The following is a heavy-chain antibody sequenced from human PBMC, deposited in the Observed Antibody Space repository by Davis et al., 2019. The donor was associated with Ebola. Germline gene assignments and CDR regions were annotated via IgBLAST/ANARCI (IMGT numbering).Heavy chain of an antibody. CDR1: GGSISSSSYY. D-gene: IGHD6-13*01. Sequence: PSETLSFTCTVSGGSISSSSYYWGWIRQPPEKGLEWIGTMSYSGRTYYNPSLKSRLNISVGTSQNQFSLKVTSVTAADTAVYYCAKLKGAADLNWFDLWGQGTLVTVSS. J-gene: IGHJ5*02. CDR2: MSYSGRT. V-gene: IGHV4-39*01. CDR3: AKLKGAADLNWFDL.